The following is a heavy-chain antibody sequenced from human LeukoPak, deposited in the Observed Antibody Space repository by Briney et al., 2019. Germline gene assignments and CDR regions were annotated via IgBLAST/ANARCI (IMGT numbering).Heavy chain of an antibody. CDR3: ARSIQGGSFDY. J-gene: IGHJ4*02. CDR2: INPSGGST. CDR1: GYTFTSYY. V-gene: IGHV1-46*01. D-gene: IGHD1-26*01. Sequence: GASVNVSFKASGYTFTSYYMHWVRQAPGQGLEWMGIINPSGGSTSYAQKFQGRVTMTRDMSTSTVYMELSSLRSEDTAVYYCARSIQGGSFDYWGQGTLVTVSS.